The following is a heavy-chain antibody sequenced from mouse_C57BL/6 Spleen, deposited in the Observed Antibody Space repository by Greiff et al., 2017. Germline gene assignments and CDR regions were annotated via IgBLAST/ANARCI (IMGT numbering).Heavy chain of an antibody. CDR2: IYPGSGNT. CDR3: ARWEGGNYFDY. V-gene: IGHV1-76*01. Sequence: VKLQESGAELVRPGASVKLSCKASGYTFTDYYINWVKQRPGQGLEWIARIYPGSGNTYYNEKFKGKATLTAEKSSSTAYMQLSSLTSEDSAVYFCARWEGGNYFDYWGQGTTLTVSS. J-gene: IGHJ2*01. CDR1: GYTFTDYY. D-gene: IGHD1-1*02.